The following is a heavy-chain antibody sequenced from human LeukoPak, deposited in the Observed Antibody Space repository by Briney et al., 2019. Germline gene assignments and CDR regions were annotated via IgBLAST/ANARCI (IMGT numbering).Heavy chain of an antibody. CDR2: ISAYNGNT. CDR1: SYSFTSYG. V-gene: IGHV1-18*01. D-gene: IGHD5-24*01. Sequence: EASVKVSCKASSYSFTSYGISWVRQAPGQGLEWMGRISAYNGNTNYAQKLQGRVTMTTDTSTSTAYMELRSLRSDDTAVYYCARDSPGDGYNLRSSFRGYDYWGQGTLVTVSS. J-gene: IGHJ4*02. CDR3: ARDSPGDGYNLRSSFRGYDY.